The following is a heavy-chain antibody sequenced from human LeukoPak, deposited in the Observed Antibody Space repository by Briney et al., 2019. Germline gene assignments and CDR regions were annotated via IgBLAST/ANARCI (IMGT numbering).Heavy chain of an antibody. CDR1: GFTVSDHF. D-gene: IGHD1-26*01. V-gene: IGHV3-72*01. J-gene: IGHJ4*02. CDR3: ASIRGTFGY. Sequence: PGGSLRLSCAASGFTVSDHFLDWVRQAPGKGPEWVGRTRNRANSYITEYAASVRGRFTISRDDSKNSLYLQMSSLKTDDTAMYYCASIRGTFGYWGQGTLVTVSS. CDR2: TRNRANSYIT.